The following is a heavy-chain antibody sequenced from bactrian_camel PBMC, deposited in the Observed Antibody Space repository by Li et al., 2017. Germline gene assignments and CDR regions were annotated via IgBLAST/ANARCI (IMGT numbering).Heavy chain of an antibody. CDR1: GYTSSVNC. CDR3: AASPFPEDWAGSCRGVVNEYNY. V-gene: IGHV3S54*01. CDR2: FYTGSGIP. J-gene: IGHJ4*01. D-gene: IGHD2*01. Sequence: HVQLVESGGGSVQAGGSLRLSCTASGYTSSVNCLGWIRQRPGNEREGVASFYTGSGIPWYRDDVKGRFTTSLDDSKNTWYLQMNSLEAEDTAMYYCAASPFPEDWAGSCRGVVNEYNYWGQGTQVTVS.